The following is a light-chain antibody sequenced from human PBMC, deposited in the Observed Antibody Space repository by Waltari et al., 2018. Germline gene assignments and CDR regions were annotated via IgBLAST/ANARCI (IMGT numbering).Light chain of an antibody. V-gene: IGLV2-11*01. CDR2: DVS. CDR3: CSFAGSYTGV. J-gene: IGLJ3*02. CDR1: SSDVGGYNY. Sequence: QSALTQPRSVSGSPGQSVTISCTGTSSDVGGYNYVSWYQQHPGNAPNLMIYDVSRRPSGVPDRFSGSKSGNTASLTISGLQAEDEADYYCCSFAGSYTGVFGGGTKLTVL.